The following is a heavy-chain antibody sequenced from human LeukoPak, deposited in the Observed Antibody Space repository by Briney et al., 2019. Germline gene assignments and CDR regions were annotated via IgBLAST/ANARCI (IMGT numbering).Heavy chain of an antibody. V-gene: IGHV3-23*01. CDR2: ISGSGGST. Sequence: GGSLRLSCAASGFTFSSYAMSWVRQAPGKGLEWVSAISGSGGSTYYADSVKGRFTISRHNSKNTLYLQMSSLRAKDTAVYYCAKDTCSSTSCYFIYYYYMDVWGKGTTDTVSS. D-gene: IGHD2-2*01. J-gene: IGHJ6*03. CDR3: AKDTCSSTSCYFIYYYYMDV. CDR1: GFTFSSYA.